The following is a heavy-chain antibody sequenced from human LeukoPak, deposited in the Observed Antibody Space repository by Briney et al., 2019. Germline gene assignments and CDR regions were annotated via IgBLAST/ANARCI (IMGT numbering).Heavy chain of an antibody. J-gene: IGHJ4*02. CDR2: RYPGDSDL. CDR3: ARLNRGCYTHFDA. CDR1: GYIFANYW. Sequence: GESLKISCQGCGYIFANYWIGWERQMPGKGLEWMGIRYPGDSDLRYSPSFQGQVTISADKSISTAYLQWSSLKASDTAIYYCARLNRGCYTHFDAWGQGTLVTVSS. V-gene: IGHV5-51*01. D-gene: IGHD1-26*01.